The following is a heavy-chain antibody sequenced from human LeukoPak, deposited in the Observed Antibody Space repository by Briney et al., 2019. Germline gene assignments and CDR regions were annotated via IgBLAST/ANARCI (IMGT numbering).Heavy chain of an antibody. CDR2: ISAYNGNT. V-gene: IGHV1-18*01. CDR3: ARDRGPGDYYYYYMDV. Sequence: ASVKVSCKASGYTFTSYGISWVRQAPGQGLEWMGWISAYNGNTNYAQKLQGRVTMTTDTSTSTAYMELRSLRSDDTAVYYCARDRGPGDYYYYYMDVWGKGTTVTVSS. D-gene: IGHD3-10*01. CDR1: GYTFTSYG. J-gene: IGHJ6*03.